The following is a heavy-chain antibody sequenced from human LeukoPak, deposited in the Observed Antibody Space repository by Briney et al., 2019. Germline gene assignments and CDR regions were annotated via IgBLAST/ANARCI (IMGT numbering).Heavy chain of an antibody. CDR2: INYSGST. J-gene: IGHJ3*02. D-gene: IGHD1-1*01. Sequence: SETLSLTCTVSGGSITNSYWNWIRQSPVKGLEWIGYINYSGSTNYNPSLKSRVTISVDTSKNQFSLKLSSVTAADTAVYLCARDPLSTNDFDIWGQGTMVTVSS. CDR3: ARDPLSTNDFDI. V-gene: IGHV4-59*01. CDR1: GGSITNSY.